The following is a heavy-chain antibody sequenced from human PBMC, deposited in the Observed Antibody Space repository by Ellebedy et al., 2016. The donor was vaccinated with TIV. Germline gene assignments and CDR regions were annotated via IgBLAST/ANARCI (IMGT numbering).Heavy chain of an antibody. V-gene: IGHV4-39*01. J-gene: IGHJ3*02. D-gene: IGHD4-17*01. Sequence: SETLSLXCTVSVGLVTGSIYYWGWIRQPPGKGLVWIGSIYHSGSTYYNPSLKSRVTISVDTSKKQVSLKLSSVTAADTAIYYCVYGRAVDAYDIWGQGTMVTVSS. CDR1: VGLVTGSIYY. CDR2: IYHSGST. CDR3: VYGRAVDAYDI.